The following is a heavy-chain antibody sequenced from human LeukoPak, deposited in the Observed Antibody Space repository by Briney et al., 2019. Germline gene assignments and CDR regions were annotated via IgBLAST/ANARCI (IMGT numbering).Heavy chain of an antibody. D-gene: IGHD4-11*01. V-gene: IGHV3-30-3*01. CDR1: GFIFSDYT. J-gene: IGHJ4*02. CDR3: AREDYGNYYFDY. CDR2: ISGDGSNK. Sequence: PGGSLRLSCAASGFIFSDYTMYWVRQAPGKGLEWVAGISGDGSNKYYADSVKGRFTISRDNTKNTLYLQVNSLRPEDTALYSCAREDYGNYYFDYWGQGTLVTVSS.